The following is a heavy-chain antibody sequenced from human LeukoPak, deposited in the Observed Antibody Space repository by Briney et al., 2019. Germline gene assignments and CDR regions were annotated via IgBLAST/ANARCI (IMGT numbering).Heavy chain of an antibody. Sequence: GGSLRLSCAASGFTFSSYSINWVRQAPGKGLEWVSSISSSSSYIYYADSVKGRFTISRDNAKNSLCLQMNSLRAEDTAVYYCARGRTAKTPFDYWGQGTLITVSS. CDR2: ISSSSSYI. D-gene: IGHD2-21*02. V-gene: IGHV3-21*01. CDR1: GFTFSSYS. J-gene: IGHJ4*02. CDR3: ARGRTAKTPFDY.